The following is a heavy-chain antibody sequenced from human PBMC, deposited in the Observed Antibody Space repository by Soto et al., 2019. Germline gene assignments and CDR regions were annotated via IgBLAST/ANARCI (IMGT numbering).Heavy chain of an antibody. Sequence: EVQLLESGGGLVQPGGSLRLSCAASGFTFSSYAMSWVRQAPGKGLEWVSAISGSGGSTYYADSVKGRFTISRDNSKNTLNLQMNSLRAEDTSVYYCAKGMTVVVVDNWFDPWGQGTLVTVSS. CDR2: ISGSGGST. D-gene: IGHD2-15*01. J-gene: IGHJ5*02. CDR1: GFTFSSYA. CDR3: AKGMTVVVVDNWFDP. V-gene: IGHV3-23*01.